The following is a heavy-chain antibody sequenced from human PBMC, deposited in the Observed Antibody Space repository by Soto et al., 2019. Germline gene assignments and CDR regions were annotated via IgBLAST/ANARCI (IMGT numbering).Heavy chain of an antibody. Sequence: ASVKVCCKASGYTFTSYYMHWVRQAPGQGLEWMGIINPSGGSTSYAQKFQGRVTMTGDTSTSTVYMELSSLRSEDTVVYYCASEGYCSSTSCLPDYWGQGTLVTVYS. CDR1: GYTFTSYY. CDR2: INPSGGST. V-gene: IGHV1-46*01. D-gene: IGHD2-2*01. J-gene: IGHJ4*02. CDR3: ASEGYCSSTSCLPDY.